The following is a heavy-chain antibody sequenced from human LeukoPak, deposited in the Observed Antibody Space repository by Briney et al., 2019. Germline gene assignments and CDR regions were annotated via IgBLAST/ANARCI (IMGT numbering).Heavy chain of an antibody. CDR3: ARRVFWSGYYWFDP. CDR2: IHYNGST. Sequence: SETLSLTCTVSGGSISRSSYYWGWIRQPPGKGLEWMGIIHYNGSTYYNPSLKSRVTISVDTSKNQISLKLSSVTAADTAVYFCARRVFWSGYYWFDPWGQGTLVTVSS. D-gene: IGHD3-3*01. J-gene: IGHJ5*02. V-gene: IGHV4-39*01. CDR1: GGSISRSSYY.